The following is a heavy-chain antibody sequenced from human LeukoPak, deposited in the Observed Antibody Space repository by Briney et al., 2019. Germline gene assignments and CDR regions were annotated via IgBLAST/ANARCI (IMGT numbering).Heavy chain of an antibody. J-gene: IGHJ5*02. CDR1: GDSIGSSSYF. V-gene: IGHV4-39*07. Sequence: PSETLSLTCTVSGDSIGSSSYFWDWIRQPPGKGLEWIGSIYYGGSSYYNLSLKSRVTISVDKSKNQFSLKLNSVTAADTAVYYCARDYCTSTTCPNWFDPWGQGTLVTVSS. D-gene: IGHD2-2*01. CDR2: IYYGGSS. CDR3: ARDYCTSTTCPNWFDP.